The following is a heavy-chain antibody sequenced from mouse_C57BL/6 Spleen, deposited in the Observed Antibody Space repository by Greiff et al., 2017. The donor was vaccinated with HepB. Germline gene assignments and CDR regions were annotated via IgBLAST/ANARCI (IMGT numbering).Heavy chain of an antibody. CDR1: GFTFSSYT. V-gene: IGHV5-9*01. D-gene: IGHD1-3*01. CDR2: ISGGGGNT. Sequence: EVKLMESGGGLVKPGGSLKLSCAASGFTFSSYTMSWVRQTPEKRLEWVATISGGGGNTYYPDSVKGQFTISRDNAKNTLYLQMSSLRSEDTALYYCARQSGWFAYWGQGTLVTVSA. J-gene: IGHJ3*01. CDR3: ARQSGWFAY.